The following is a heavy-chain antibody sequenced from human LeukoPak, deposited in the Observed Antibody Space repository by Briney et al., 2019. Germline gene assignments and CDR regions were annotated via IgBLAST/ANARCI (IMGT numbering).Heavy chain of an antibody. Sequence: PGGSLRLSCAASGFTFSSYGMHWVRQAPGKGLEWVAFIRYDGSNKYYADSVKGRFTISRDNSKNTLYLQMNSLRAEDTAVYYCAKEKGDGYSGYDYYFDYWGQGTLVTVSS. CDR3: AKEKGDGYSGYDYYFDY. CDR1: GFTFSSYG. V-gene: IGHV3-30*02. J-gene: IGHJ4*02. D-gene: IGHD5-12*01. CDR2: IRYDGSNK.